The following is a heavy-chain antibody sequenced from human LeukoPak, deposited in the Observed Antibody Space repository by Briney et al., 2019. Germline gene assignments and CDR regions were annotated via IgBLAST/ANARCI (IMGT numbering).Heavy chain of an antibody. Sequence: GGSLRLSCAASGFTFSNYWMSWVRQAPGKGLEWVANIKQDGSEKYYVDSVKGRSTISRDNAKNSLYLQMNSLRAEETAMYYCARRAGAYSHPYDYWGQGTLVTVSS. D-gene: IGHD4/OR15-4a*01. J-gene: IGHJ4*02. CDR3: ARRAGAYSHPYDY. V-gene: IGHV3-7*01. CDR2: IKQDGSEK. CDR1: GFTFSNYW.